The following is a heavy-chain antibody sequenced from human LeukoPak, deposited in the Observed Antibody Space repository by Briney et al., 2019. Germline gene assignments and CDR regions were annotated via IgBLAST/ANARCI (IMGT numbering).Heavy chain of an antibody. CDR3: ARGGGYKERLGMGY. Sequence: SGTLSLTCAVSGGSISSSNWWSWVRQPPGQGLEWIGEIYHSGSTNYNPSLKSRVTISVDTSKNQFSLKLSSVTAADTAVYYCARGGGYKERLGMGYWGQGTLVTVSS. J-gene: IGHJ4*02. CDR2: IYHSGST. D-gene: IGHD5-24*01. CDR1: GGSISSSNW. V-gene: IGHV4-4*02.